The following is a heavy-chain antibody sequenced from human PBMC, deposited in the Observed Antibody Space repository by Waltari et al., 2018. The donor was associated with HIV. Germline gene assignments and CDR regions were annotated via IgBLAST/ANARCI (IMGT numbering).Heavy chain of an antibody. Sequence: EVTKPGASVKVSCKASGETFSDYYFHWVRQAPGQGLEWMGWINPSGGTNYAQTFQGRVTMTRDTSTNTAYMQLNRPRSDDTAVYYCAAEKKLALDGLGVWGQGSTVAVS. V-gene: IGHV1-2*02. J-gene: IGHJ6*01. CDR1: GETFSDYY. CDR3: AAEKKLALDGLGV. CDR2: INPSGGT.